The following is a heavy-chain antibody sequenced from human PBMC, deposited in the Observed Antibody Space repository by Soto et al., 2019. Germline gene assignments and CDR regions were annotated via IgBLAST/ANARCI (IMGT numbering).Heavy chain of an antibody. CDR3: ATWHLQEHAYDV. Sequence: DVQLVESGGGLIQPGGSLRLSCAVSGLTVSGKKYVAWVRQAPGKGLEWVSGFYGLDGTYYADSLKGRFTTSGDSSRTIVYLQMNGLRPEDTAVYYCATWHLQEHAYDVWGQGTTVTVSS. CDR1: GLTVSGKKY. D-gene: IGHD4-4*01. V-gene: IGHV3-53*01. J-gene: IGHJ3*01. CDR2: FYGLDGT.